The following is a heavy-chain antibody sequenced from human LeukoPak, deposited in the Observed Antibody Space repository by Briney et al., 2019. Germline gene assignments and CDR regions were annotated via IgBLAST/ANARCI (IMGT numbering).Heavy chain of an antibody. CDR2: IKQDGSKK. D-gene: IGHD5-24*01. CDR1: GFPFSSYW. V-gene: IGHV3-7*04. CDR3: TRVGYIDEGIDY. Sequence: GGSLRLSCVASGFPFSSYWMTWVRQAPGKGLGWVANIKQDGSKKSYVDSVKGRSTISRDNAKNSLYLQMNSLRAEDTAIYYCTRVGYIDEGIDYWGQGTLVTVSS. J-gene: IGHJ4*02.